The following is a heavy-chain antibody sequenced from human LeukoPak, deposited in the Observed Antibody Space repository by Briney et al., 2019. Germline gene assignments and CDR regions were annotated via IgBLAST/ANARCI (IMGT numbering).Heavy chain of an antibody. V-gene: IGHV3-23*01. J-gene: IGHJ3*02. Sequence: GGSLRLSCAASGYTFCRYAMSWVRQAPGKGLEWVSAISGSGGGTYYADSVKGRFTISRNNAKNTLYLQMKSLRADDTAVYHCAKRRDGFDIWGQGTLVTVSS. CDR2: ISGSGGGT. D-gene: IGHD5-24*01. CDR3: AKRRDGFDI. CDR1: GYTFCRYA.